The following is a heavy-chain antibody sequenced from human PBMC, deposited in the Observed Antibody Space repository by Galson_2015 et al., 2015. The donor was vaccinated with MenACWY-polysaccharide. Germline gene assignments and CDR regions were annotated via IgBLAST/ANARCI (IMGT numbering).Heavy chain of an antibody. D-gene: IGHD6-19*01. Sequence: SVKVSCKASGYILTRYAMHWMRQAPGQRPEWMGWINAGNGNTKYSQKFQGRVTITRDTSASIAYMELSSLRSEDTAVYYCARDSSGWYWYFDYWGQGTLVTVSS. J-gene: IGHJ4*02. V-gene: IGHV1-3*01. CDR2: INAGNGNT. CDR1: GYILTRYA. CDR3: ARDSSGWYWYFDY.